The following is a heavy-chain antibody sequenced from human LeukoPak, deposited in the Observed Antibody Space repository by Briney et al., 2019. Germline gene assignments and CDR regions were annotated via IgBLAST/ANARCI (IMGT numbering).Heavy chain of an antibody. CDR2: ISSSSSYI. Sequence: GVLRLSCAASGFTFSSYSMKWVRQAPGEGLGWGSSISSSSSYIYYADSVKGRFIISRDNAKNSLYLQMNSLRAEDTAVYYCARPVGSSGNDAFDIWGQGTMVTVSS. CDR1: GFTFSSYS. J-gene: IGHJ3*02. V-gene: IGHV3-21*01. CDR3: ARPVGSSGNDAFDI. D-gene: IGHD6-13*01.